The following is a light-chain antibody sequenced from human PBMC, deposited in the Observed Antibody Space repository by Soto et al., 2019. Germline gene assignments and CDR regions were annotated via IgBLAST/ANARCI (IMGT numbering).Light chain of an antibody. CDR1: QSVSSY. V-gene: IGKV3-11*01. CDR3: LQRSNWPQRVT. J-gene: IGKJ3*01. Sequence: EIVLTQSPATLSLSPGERATLSCRASQSVSSYLAWYQQKPGQAPRLLIYDASNRATGIPARFSGSGSGTDFTLTISSLEPEDFAVYYCLQRSNWPQRVTFGPGTKVDIK. CDR2: DAS.